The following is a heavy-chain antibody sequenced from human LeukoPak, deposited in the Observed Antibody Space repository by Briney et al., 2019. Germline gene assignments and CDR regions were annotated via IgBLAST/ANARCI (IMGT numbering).Heavy chain of an antibody. CDR1: GFTFSYYA. J-gene: IGHJ4*02. V-gene: IGHV3-23*01. CDR2: ISDNEGTT. Sequence: GGSLRLSCAASGFTFSYYAMSWVRQAPGKGLEWVSGISDNEGTTYYTDSVKGRSTISRDNTKNTVYLQMNNLRADDTAVYFCARHDSFIPYWGQGTLVTVSS. CDR3: ARHDSFIPY. D-gene: IGHD5-18*01.